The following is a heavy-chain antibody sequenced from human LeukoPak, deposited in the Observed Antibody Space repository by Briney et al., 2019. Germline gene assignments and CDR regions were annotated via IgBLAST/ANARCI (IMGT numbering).Heavy chain of an antibody. CDR3: ARDGGYTYGYSFDY. CDR1: GGSISRYY. CDR2: VYYSGST. J-gene: IGHJ4*02. V-gene: IGHV4-59*01. D-gene: IGHD5-18*01. Sequence: NPSETLSLTCTVSGGSISRYYWSWIRQPPGKGLEWIGYVYYSGSTNYNPSLKSRVIISVDTSKNQFSLKLTSVTAADTAVYYCARDGGYTYGYSFDYWGQGTLVTVSS.